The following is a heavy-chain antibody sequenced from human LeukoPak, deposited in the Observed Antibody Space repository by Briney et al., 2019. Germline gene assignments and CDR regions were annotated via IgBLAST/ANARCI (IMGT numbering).Heavy chain of an antibody. D-gene: IGHD1-26*01. V-gene: IGHV4-4*02. CDR2: IYHSGST. J-gene: IGHJ4*02. CDR1: GCAIRSSNW. Sequence: PSGALSLTCAVSGCAIRSSNWWSWVRQPPGKGLEWIGEIYHSGSTNYNPSLKSRVTISVDKSKNQFSLKLSSVTAADTAVYYCARDKVGVSYYFDYWGQGTLVTVSS. CDR3: ARDKVGVSYYFDY.